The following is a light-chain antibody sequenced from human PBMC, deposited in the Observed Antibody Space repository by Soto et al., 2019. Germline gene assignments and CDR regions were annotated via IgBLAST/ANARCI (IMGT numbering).Light chain of an antibody. V-gene: IGKV3-20*01. CDR1: QSVSNSY. J-gene: IGKJ1*01. Sequence: EIVLTQSPGTLSLSPGERATLSCRASQSVSNSYLAWFQQKPGQAPRLLIYGASSRATGIPDRFSGSGSGKDFTLTISRLEPEDVAVDYCQQYGDSPTWTFGQGTKVEIK. CDR2: GAS. CDR3: QQYGDSPTWT.